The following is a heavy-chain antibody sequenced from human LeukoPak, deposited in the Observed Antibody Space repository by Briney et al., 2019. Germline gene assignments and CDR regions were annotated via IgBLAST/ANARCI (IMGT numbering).Heavy chain of an antibody. CDR2: IKQDGSEK. J-gene: IGHJ4*02. Sequence: GGSLRLSCGASGITFSRHWMSWVRQAPGKGLEWVANIKQDGSEKYYVDSVKGRFTISRDNAKNSLYLQMNSPRAEDTAVYYCARGGGPLDYWGQGTLVTVSS. CDR1: GITFSRHW. V-gene: IGHV3-7*01. CDR3: ARGGGPLDY.